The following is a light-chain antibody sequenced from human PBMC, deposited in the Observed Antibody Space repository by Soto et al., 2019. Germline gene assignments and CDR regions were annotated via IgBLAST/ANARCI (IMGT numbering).Light chain of an antibody. J-gene: IGLJ1*01. CDR2: DDN. Sequence: QSVLTQPPSVSAAPGQKVTLSCPGSSSNIGGNSVSWYQQLPGTAPKLLIYDDNKRPSGIPDRFSGSKSGTSATLGITGFQTGDEADYYCGSWDSSLSAYVFGTGTKVTVL. CDR1: SSNIGGNS. CDR3: GSWDSSLSAYV. V-gene: IGLV1-51*01.